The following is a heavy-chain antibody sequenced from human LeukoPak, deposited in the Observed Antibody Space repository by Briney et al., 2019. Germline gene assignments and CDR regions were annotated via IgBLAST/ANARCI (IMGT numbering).Heavy chain of an antibody. CDR3: ARDPGYGALDY. CDR2: IKPDGSYK. D-gene: IGHD4-17*01. CDR1: GVTFSNDW. J-gene: IGHJ4*02. Sequence: GGSLRLSCAASGVTFSNDWMTWVRQAPGQGLEWMAMIKPDGSYKCYVDSVKGRFTISRDNAKHSLYLQMNSLRVEDTAVYYCARDPGYGALDYWGQGTLVTVSS. V-gene: IGHV3-7*01.